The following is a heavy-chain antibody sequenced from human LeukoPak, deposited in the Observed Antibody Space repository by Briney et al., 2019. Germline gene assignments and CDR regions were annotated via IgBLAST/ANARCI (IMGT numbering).Heavy chain of an antibody. CDR1: GFTFSSYS. J-gene: IGHJ4*02. CDR2: ISSSSSYI. V-gene: IGHV3-21*01. D-gene: IGHD3-16*01. Sequence: PGGSLRLSCAASGFTFSSYSMNWVRQAPGKGLEWVSSISSSSSYIYYAGSVKGRFTISRDNAKNSLYLQMNSLRAEDTAVYYCARGLGEYGDYWGQGTLVTVSS. CDR3: ARGLGEYGDY.